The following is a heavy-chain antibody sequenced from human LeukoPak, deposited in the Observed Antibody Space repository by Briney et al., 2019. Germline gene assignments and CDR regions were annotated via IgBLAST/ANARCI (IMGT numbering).Heavy chain of an antibody. V-gene: IGHV3-21*01. D-gene: IGHD3-10*01. J-gene: IGHJ4*02. CDR3: ARAKPKNMVRGLIMRRESRYYFDY. CDR2: ISSSSRYI. Sequence: SGGSLRLSCAASGFTFSSHSMNWVRQAPGKGLEWVSSISSSSRYIYYADSVKGRFTISRDNAKNSLYLQMNSLRADDTAVYYCARAKPKNMVRGLIMRRESRYYFDYWGQGTLVTVSS. CDR1: GFTFSSHS.